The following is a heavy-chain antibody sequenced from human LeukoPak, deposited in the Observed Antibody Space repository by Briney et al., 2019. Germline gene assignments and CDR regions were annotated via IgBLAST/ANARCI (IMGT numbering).Heavy chain of an antibody. J-gene: IGHJ4*02. D-gene: IGHD1-26*01. CDR3: VKDSPPRYSGSPPAY. V-gene: IGHV3-53*01. CDR2: IYRGGNT. Sequence: PGGSLRLSCAASGFTVSGHPMSWVRQAPGKGLEWVSVIYRGGNTYYADSVKGRFTISTDNSKNTLYLQMNRLRAEDTAVYYCVKDSPPRYSGSPPAYWGQGTLVTVSS. CDR1: GFTVSGHP.